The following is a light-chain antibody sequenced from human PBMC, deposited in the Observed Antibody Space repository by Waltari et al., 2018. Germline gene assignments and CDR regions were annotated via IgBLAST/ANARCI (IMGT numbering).Light chain of an antibody. CDR2: KSS. CDR3: QQSDNIWGWT. CDR1: QSITSW. Sequence: DIQMTQSPSTVSASVGDRVTITCRASQSITSWLAWYQQKPGKAPKLLIYKSSSLESGVPSRFSASGSGTEFTLTISGLQPDDFATYYCQQSDNIWGWTFGQGTKVEIK. V-gene: IGKV1-5*03. J-gene: IGKJ1*01.